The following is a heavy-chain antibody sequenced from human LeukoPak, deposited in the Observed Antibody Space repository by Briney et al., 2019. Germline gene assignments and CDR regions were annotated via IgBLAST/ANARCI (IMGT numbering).Heavy chain of an antibody. Sequence: ASVKVSCKASGYTFTSYGISWVRQAPGQGLEWMGWISAYNGNTNYAQKLQGRVTMTTDTSTSTAYMELRSLRSDDTAVYYCARDGYSSSWYGWFDPWGQGTLVTVSS. J-gene: IGHJ5*02. CDR1: GYTFTSYG. CDR3: ARDGYSSSWYGWFDP. CDR2: ISAYNGNT. V-gene: IGHV1-18*01. D-gene: IGHD6-13*01.